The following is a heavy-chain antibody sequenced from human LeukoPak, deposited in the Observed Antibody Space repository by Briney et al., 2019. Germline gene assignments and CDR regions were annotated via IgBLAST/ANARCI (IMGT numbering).Heavy chain of an antibody. CDR3: ARDLAGPQDY. Sequence: ASVKVSCNASGYTFTGYYMHWVRQAPGQGLEWMGRIIPIFGTANYAQKFQGRVTITTDESTSTAYTELSSLRSEDTAVYYCARDLAGPQDYWGQGTLVTVSS. J-gene: IGHJ4*02. V-gene: IGHV1-69*05. CDR1: GYTFTGYY. CDR2: IIPIFGTA.